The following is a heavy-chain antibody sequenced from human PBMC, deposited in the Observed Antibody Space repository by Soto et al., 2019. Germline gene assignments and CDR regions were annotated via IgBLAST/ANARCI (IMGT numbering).Heavy chain of an antibody. CDR1: GGSFSGYI. D-gene: IGHD5-12*01. CDR2: VYYSGTP. CDR3: ARADEARDPPGS. J-gene: IGHJ5*02. V-gene: IGHV4-34*01. Sequence: PSETLSLTCAVSGGSFSGYIWTWIRQPPGKGLEWIASVYYSGTPYYNPSLKSRVTISIDTSKTQISLKLKSLTAADTAVYYCARADEARDPPGSWGQGTLVTVSS.